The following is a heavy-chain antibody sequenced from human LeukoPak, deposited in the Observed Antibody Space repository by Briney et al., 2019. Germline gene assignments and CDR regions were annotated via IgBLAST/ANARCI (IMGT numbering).Heavy chain of an antibody. Sequence: ASVKVSCKASGYTFTGNHMHWVRQAPGQGLEWMGWINPNSGGTNYAQKFQGRVIMTRDTSISTAYMELSRLGSDDTAVYYCARGGSTDSIHSCGGNCYFLDYWGQGTLVTVSS. V-gene: IGHV1-2*02. CDR3: ARGGSTDSIHSCGGNCYFLDY. CDR1: GYTFTGNH. D-gene: IGHD2-21*02. CDR2: INPNSGGT. J-gene: IGHJ4*02.